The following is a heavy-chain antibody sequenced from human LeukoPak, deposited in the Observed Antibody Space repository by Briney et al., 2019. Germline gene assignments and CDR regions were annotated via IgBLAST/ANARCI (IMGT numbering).Heavy chain of an antibody. Sequence: SETLSLTCTVSGYFISSGYYWGWIRQPPGKGLEWIGSIYHSGSTYYNPSLKSRVTISVDTSKNQFSLKLSSVTAADTAVYYCARGEVYDFWSGYLPFDYWGQGTLVTVSS. J-gene: IGHJ4*02. V-gene: IGHV4-38-2*02. CDR2: IYHSGST. D-gene: IGHD3-3*01. CDR1: GYFISSGYY. CDR3: ARGEVYDFWSGYLPFDY.